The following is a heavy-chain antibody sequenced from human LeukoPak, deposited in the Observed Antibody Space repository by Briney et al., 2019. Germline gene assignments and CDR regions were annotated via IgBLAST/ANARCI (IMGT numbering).Heavy chain of an antibody. D-gene: IGHD2-2*01. Sequence: SETLSLTCANYGGPFSGFFWSWIRQPPGKGLEWVGEINHSGSTNYNPSLKSRVTISIDTSKNQFSLKLSSVTAADTAVYYCARDPGYCSSTSCYPKNWFDPWGQGTLVTVSS. V-gene: IGHV4-34*01. J-gene: IGHJ5*02. CDR3: ARDPGYCSSTSCYPKNWFDP. CDR1: GGPFSGFF. CDR2: INHSGST.